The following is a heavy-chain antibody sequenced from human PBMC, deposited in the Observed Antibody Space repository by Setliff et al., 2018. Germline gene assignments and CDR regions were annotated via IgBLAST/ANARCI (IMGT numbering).Heavy chain of an antibody. J-gene: IGHJ5*02. D-gene: IGHD6-25*01. V-gene: IGHV4-4*08. CDR3: ARDRGVHGFDP. CDR2: VFHTGST. CDR1: SGSIGSHY. Sequence: SETLSLTCSVSSGSIGSHYWNWMRQPPGKGLEWIGHVFHTGSTKYNPSLRSRVTISVDTSENQFSLKLSSVTAADTAVYYCARDRGVHGFDPWGQGTLVTVSS.